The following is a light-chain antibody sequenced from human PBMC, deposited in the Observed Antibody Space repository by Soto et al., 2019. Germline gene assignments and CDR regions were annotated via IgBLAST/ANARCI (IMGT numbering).Light chain of an antibody. V-gene: IGKV3-20*01. CDR2: GAS. CDR3: QQYGSSPT. Sequence: EIVLTQSPGTLSLSPGERATLSCRASQSVSSSYLAWYQQKPGQAPRLLIYGASSRATGIPDRFSGSGSGTDFTLPISRLETEDFAVYYCQQYGSSPTFGGGTKVEIK. CDR1: QSVSSSY. J-gene: IGKJ4*01.